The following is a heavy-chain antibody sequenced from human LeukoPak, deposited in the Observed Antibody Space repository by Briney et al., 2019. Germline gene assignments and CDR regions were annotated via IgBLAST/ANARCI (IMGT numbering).Heavy chain of an antibody. CDR1: GFSFSSYS. V-gene: IGHV3-21*01. CDR2: ISSSSSYI. J-gene: IGHJ4*02. Sequence: GGSLRLSCAASGFSFSSYSMTWVRQAPGKGLEWVSSISSSSSYIYYADSVKGRFTISRDNAKNSLYLQMNSLRAEDTAVYYCARDLFKLYSSSCDYWGQGTLVTVSS. CDR3: ARDLFKLYSSSCDY. D-gene: IGHD6-13*01.